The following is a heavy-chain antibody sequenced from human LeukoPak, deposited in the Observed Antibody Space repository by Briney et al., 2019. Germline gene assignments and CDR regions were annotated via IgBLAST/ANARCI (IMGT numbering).Heavy chain of an antibody. V-gene: IGHV3-74*01. CDR3: AREDIPASYDY. CDR1: GFTFSSYW. Sequence: GGSLRLSCAASGFTFSSYWMHWVRQAPGKGLAWVSRINSDGSSTSYADSVKGRFTISRDNAKNTLYLQMNSLRAEDTAVYYCAREDIPASYDYWGQGALVTVSS. CDR2: INSDGSST. D-gene: IGHD2-15*01. J-gene: IGHJ4*02.